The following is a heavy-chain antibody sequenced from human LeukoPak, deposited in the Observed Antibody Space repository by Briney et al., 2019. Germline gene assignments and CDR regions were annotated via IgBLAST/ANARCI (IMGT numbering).Heavy chain of an antibody. CDR2: INWNGGST. Sequence: GGSLRLLCAASGFTFDDYGMSWVRQAPGKGLELVSGINWNGGSTGYADSVKGRFAISRDNAKNSLYLQMNSLRAEDTALYHCAREASTGDAFDIWGQGTMVTVSS. D-gene: IGHD3-10*01. CDR3: AREASTGDAFDI. V-gene: IGHV3-20*01. J-gene: IGHJ3*02. CDR1: GFTFDDYG.